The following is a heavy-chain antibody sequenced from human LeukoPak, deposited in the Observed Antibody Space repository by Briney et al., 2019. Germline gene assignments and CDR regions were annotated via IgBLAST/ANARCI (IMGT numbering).Heavy chain of an antibody. J-gene: IGHJ4*02. D-gene: IGHD3-3*01. Sequence: GGSLRLSCAASGFTISDYWMAWVRQAPGKGLEWVANIRQDGDSKYYVDSVKGRFTISRDNAKNSVYLQMNSLRADDAAVYYCATENWAQYDFWSGYSDHWGQGTPVTVSS. CDR3: ATENWAQYDFWSGYSDH. CDR1: GFTISDYW. V-gene: IGHV3-7*01. CDR2: IRQDGDSK.